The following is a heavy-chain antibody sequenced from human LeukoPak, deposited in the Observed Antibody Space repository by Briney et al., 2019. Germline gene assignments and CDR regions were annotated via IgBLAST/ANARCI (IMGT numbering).Heavy chain of an antibody. CDR1: GYTFTSYG. CDR2: ISAYNGNT. V-gene: IGHV1-18*01. CDR3: ARDGRSNTWSWFDP. Sequence: GASVKVSCKASGYTFTSYGISWVRQAPGQGLEWMGWISAYNGNTQYAQKLQGRVTMTTDTSTSTAYMELRSLRSDDTAVYYCARDGRSNTWSWFDPWGQGTLVTVSS. D-gene: IGHD1-1*01. J-gene: IGHJ5*02.